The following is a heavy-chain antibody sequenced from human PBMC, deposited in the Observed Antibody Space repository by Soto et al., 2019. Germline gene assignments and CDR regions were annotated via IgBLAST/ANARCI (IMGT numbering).Heavy chain of an antibody. CDR2: MNPKSGNT. CDR1: GYTFTSYD. J-gene: IGHJ4*02. D-gene: IGHD6-13*01. Sequence: ASVKVSCKASGYTFTSYDINWVRQATGQGLEWMGWMNPKSGNTGYAKKFQGGVSMTRNASISTAYMELSNLRSEGTAVYYCARGLAAAGIFLIYWGQGTLVTVSS. CDR3: ARGLAAAGIFLIY. V-gene: IGHV1-8*01.